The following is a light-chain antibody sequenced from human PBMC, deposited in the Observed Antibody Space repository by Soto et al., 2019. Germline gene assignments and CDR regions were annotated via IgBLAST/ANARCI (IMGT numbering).Light chain of an antibody. Sequence: SVLTQPASVSWSPGQSITISCTGTSSDVGAYDFVSWYQQHPDKAPKLMIYEVSNRPSGVSNRFSGSKSVNTATLTISGLQAEDEADYYCSSYTSSSTRVFGTGTKVTVL. CDR3: SSYTSSSTRV. CDR2: EVS. J-gene: IGLJ1*01. V-gene: IGLV2-14*03. CDR1: SSDVGAYDF.